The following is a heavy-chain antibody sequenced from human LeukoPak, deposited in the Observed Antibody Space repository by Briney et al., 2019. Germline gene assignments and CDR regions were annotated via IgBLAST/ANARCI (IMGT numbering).Heavy chain of an antibody. Sequence: ASVKVSCKVSGYTLTELSMHWVRQAPGKGLEWMGGFDPEDGETIYAQKFQGRVTMTEDTSTDTAYMELSSLRSEDTAVYYCATVVGDSSGFTSRVLGYWGQGTLVTVSS. CDR3: ATVVGDSSGFTSRVLGY. V-gene: IGHV1-24*01. D-gene: IGHD3-22*01. CDR1: GYTLTELS. J-gene: IGHJ4*02. CDR2: FDPEDGET.